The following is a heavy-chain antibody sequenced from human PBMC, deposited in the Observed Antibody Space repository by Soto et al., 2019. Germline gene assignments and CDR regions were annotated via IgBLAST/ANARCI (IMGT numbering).Heavy chain of an antibody. J-gene: IGHJ4*02. CDR3: ARRIVPTETFDY. CDR2: IYYSGST. Sequence: SETLSLTCAVSGCSISSYYLSWIRQPPGKGLEWIGYIYYSGSTNYNPSLKSRVTISVDTSKNQFSLKLTSVTAADTAIYYCARRIVPTETFDYWGQGTLVTVSS. CDR1: GCSISSYY. V-gene: IGHV4-59*08. D-gene: IGHD5-12*01.